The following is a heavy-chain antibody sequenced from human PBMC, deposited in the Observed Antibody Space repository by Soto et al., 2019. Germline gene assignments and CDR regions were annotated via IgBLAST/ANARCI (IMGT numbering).Heavy chain of an antibody. CDR3: ARAGWFGELEAPNFDY. V-gene: IGHV1-69*06. J-gene: IGHJ4*02. CDR2: IIPIFGTA. D-gene: IGHD3-10*01. CDR1: GGTFSSYA. Sequence: SVKVSCKASGGTFSSYAISWVRQAPGQGLEWMGGIIPIFGTANYAQKFQGRVTITADKSTSTAYMELSSLRSEDTAVYYCARAGWFGELEAPNFDYWGQGTLVTVSS.